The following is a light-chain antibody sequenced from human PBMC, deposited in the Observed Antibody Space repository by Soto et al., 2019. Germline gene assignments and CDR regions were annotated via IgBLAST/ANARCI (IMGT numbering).Light chain of an antibody. J-gene: IGKJ3*01. CDR3: QQYSSSPFT. Sequence: IMLTQSPGTLSLSPGERATLSCRASQSVRSNYLAWYQQRPGQTPRLLIYGASTKATGVPDRFSGSGSGTDFTLTISRLEPEDFAVYYCQQYSSSPFTFGPGTKVDV. CDR1: QSVRSNY. V-gene: IGKV3-20*01. CDR2: GAS.